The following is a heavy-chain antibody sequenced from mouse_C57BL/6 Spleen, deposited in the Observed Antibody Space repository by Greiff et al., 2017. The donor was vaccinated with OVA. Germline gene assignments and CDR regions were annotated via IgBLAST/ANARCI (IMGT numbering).Heavy chain of an antibody. CDR1: GYTFTSYW. Sequence: VQLQQPGAELVKPGASVKLSCKASGYTFTSYWMQWVKQRPGQGLEWIGEIDPSDSYTNYNQKFKGKATLTVDQSSSTAYMQLSSLTSEDSAVYYCARQAYANYGGFAYWGQGTLVTVSA. D-gene: IGHD1-1*01. CDR2: IDPSDSYT. V-gene: IGHV1-50*01. CDR3: ARQAYANYGGFAY. J-gene: IGHJ3*01.